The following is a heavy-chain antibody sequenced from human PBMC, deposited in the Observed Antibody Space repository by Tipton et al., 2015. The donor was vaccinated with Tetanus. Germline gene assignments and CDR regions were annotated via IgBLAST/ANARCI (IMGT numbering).Heavy chain of an antibody. CDR2: IYNSGST. D-gene: IGHD1-26*01. J-gene: IGHJ4*02. CDR3: ARDQARGARGWNYFDY. Sequence: TLSLTCTVSGGSISTGGYYWSWIRQHPGKGLEWIGDIYNSGSTYYNPSPKSRVTISVDMSENHFSLKLNSVTAADTAVYFCARDQARGARGWNYFDYWGQGIQVTVSS. V-gene: IGHV4-31*03. CDR1: GGSISTGGYY.